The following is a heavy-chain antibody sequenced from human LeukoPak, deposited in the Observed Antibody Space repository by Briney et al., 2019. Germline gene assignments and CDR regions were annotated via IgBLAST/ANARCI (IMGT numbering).Heavy chain of an antibody. CDR2: FKTKYNQV. CDR3: ARSVPDYTRFDY. Sequence: GGSLRLSCAASGFTFSSYGMHWVRQAPGKGLEWVSTFKTKYNQVYYAESVRGRFTISTDNSRNTVFLQMNSLRADDTALYYCARSVPDYTRFDYWGQGALVTVSS. V-gene: IGHV3-23*05. CDR1: GFTFSSYG. D-gene: IGHD4-11*01. J-gene: IGHJ4*02.